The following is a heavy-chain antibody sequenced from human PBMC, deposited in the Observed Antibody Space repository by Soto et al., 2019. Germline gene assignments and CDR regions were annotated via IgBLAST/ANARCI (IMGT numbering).Heavy chain of an antibody. V-gene: IGHV5-51*01. CDR2: IHPGDSDT. CDR3: TLSDCDAYYPHYGMAG. J-gene: IGHJ6*02. CDR1: GFSFSRYT. Sequence: PGESLKISCVGSGFSFSRYTVGWVRQVPWKGLEWMGVIHPGDSDTRYSPSFQGQVTISADKSISTAYLQWSSLKASDTAMYYCTLSDCDAYYPHYGMAGRAQGTTVLVSS. D-gene: IGHD3-16*02.